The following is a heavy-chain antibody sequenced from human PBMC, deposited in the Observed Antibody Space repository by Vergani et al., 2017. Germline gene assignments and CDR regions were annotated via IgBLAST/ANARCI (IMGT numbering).Heavy chain of an antibody. CDR2: ISGQNFRT. CDR1: GFTFTAHG. J-gene: IGHJ4*02. CDR3: AGLYGDDGFSPV. D-gene: IGHD2-21*01. V-gene: IGHV3-23*01. Sequence: EVQLLESGGGSAQPGESLRLSCVASGFTFTAHGLNWVRQVPGKGLEWVSGISGQNFRTNYADSVKGRFTITRDDSKNTVYLQINSLRSEDTAVYYCAGLYGDDGFSPVWGQGTMVTVSS.